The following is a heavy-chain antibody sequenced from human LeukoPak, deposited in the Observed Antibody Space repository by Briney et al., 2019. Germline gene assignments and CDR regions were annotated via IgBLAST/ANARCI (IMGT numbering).Heavy chain of an antibody. Sequence: SETLSLACTVPGGSISSYCWSWVRQSPGKGLESIGYIFTSGRTDHNPSLKSRVTMSVDTSKNQLSMELRFLTAADTAVYYCATSHDVKTAPYDLWGQGTLVTVSS. J-gene: IGHJ5*02. V-gene: IGHV4-4*09. CDR1: GGSISSYC. CDR3: ATSHDVKTAPYDL. D-gene: IGHD2-21*01. CDR2: IFTSGRT.